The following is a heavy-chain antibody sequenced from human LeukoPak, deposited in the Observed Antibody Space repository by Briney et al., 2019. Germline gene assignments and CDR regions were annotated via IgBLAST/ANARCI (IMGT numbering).Heavy chain of an antibody. CDR1: GFSLSTSGVG. CDR2: IYWNDDK. D-gene: IGHD3-22*01. V-gene: IGHV2-5*01. CDR3: AHFITMIVASEKWFDP. J-gene: IGHJ5*02. Sequence: SGPTLVKPTQTLTLTCTFSGFSLSTSGVGVGWIRQPPGKALEWLALIYWNDDKRYSPSLKSRLTITKDTSKNQVVLTMTNMDPVDTSTYYCAHFITMIVASEKWFDPWGQGTLVTVSS.